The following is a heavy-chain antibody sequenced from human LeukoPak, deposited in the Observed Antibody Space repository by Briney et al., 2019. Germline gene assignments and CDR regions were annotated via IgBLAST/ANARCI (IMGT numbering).Heavy chain of an antibody. V-gene: IGHV3-7*01. CDR3: ARDNGVVHGVYYMDV. Sequence: AGGSLRLSCAASGFTFNNYWMTWVRQAPGKGLEWVADIKQDGSEKLYVKSVRGRFTISRDNSKMSLFLRMNSLRAEDTAVYYCARDNGVVHGVYYMDVWGKGTTVTVS. D-gene: IGHD3-3*01. J-gene: IGHJ6*03. CDR1: GFTFNNYW. CDR2: IKQDGSEK.